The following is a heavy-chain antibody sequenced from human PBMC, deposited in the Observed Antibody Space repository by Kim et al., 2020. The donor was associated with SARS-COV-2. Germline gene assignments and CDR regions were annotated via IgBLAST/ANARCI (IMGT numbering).Heavy chain of an antibody. Sequence: KYYADSVKGRFTISRDNSKNTLYLQMNSLRAEDTAVYDCARTGYEGAFDIWGQGTMVTVSS. J-gene: IGHJ3*02. V-gene: IGHV3-33*01. CDR2: K. CDR3: ARTGYEGAFDI. D-gene: IGHD2-2*01.